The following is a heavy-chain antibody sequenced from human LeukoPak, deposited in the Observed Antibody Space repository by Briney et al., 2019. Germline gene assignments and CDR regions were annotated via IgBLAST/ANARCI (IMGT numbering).Heavy chain of an antibody. CDR1: GGSFSGYY. CDR2: INHSGST. Sequence: PSETPSLTCAVYGGSFSGYYWSWIRQPPGKGLEWIGEINHSGSTNYNPSLKSRVTISVDTSKNQFSLKLSSVTAADTAVYYCASVRARAAAGTATDYWGQGTLVTVSS. D-gene: IGHD6-13*01. J-gene: IGHJ4*02. CDR3: ASVRARAAAGTATDY. V-gene: IGHV4-34*01.